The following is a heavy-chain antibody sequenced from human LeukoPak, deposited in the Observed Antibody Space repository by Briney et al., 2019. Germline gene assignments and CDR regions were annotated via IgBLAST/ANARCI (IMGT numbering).Heavy chain of an antibody. CDR3: ARWLLLRGVDY. CDR2: ISYDGSNK. D-gene: IGHD3-22*01. V-gene: IGHV3-30-3*01. Sequence: GSLRLSCAASGFTFSSYAMHWVRQAPGKGLEWVAVISYDGSNKYYADSVKGRFTISRDNAKNSLYLQMNSLRAEDTAVYYCARWLLLRGVDYWGQGTLVTVSS. J-gene: IGHJ4*02. CDR1: GFTFSSYA.